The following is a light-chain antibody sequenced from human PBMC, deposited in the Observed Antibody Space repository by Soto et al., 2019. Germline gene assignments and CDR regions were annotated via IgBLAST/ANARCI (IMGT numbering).Light chain of an antibody. CDR3: CSYAGSSTCV. CDR2: EGS. Sequence: QSALTQPASVSGSPGQSITISCTGTSSDVGSYNLVSWYQQHPGKAPKLMIYEGSKRPSGVSNRFSGSKSGNTASLTISGLQHEAEDDYSCCSYAGSSTCVFGGGTKVTVL. CDR1: SSDVGSYNL. V-gene: IGLV2-23*01. J-gene: IGLJ3*02.